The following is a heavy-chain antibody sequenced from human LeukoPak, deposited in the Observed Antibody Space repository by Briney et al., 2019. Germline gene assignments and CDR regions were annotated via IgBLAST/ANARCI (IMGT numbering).Heavy chain of an antibody. J-gene: IGHJ4*02. CDR3: ARDLITPTAMVTGGFDY. Sequence: GGSLRLSCAASGFTFSSYGMHWARQAPGKGLVWVSRINGDGSSTSYADSVKGRFTISRDNAKNTLYLQMNSLRAEDTAVYYCARDLITPTAMVTGGFDYWGQGTLVTVSS. D-gene: IGHD5-18*01. CDR1: GFTFSSYG. CDR2: INGDGSST. V-gene: IGHV3-74*01.